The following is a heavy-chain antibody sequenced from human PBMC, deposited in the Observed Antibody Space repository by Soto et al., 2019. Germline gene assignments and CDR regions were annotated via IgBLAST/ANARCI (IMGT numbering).Heavy chain of an antibody. J-gene: IGHJ4*02. CDR3: VRAAGIAAAGSSQGVL. V-gene: IGHV3-30*04. D-gene: IGHD6-13*01. CDR1: GFAIRSNA. CDR2: ISFEGSYK. Sequence: GGSLRLSCEASGFAIRSNAIHWVRQAPGKGLEWVAVISFEGSYKYYADSVKGRFTVYRDNSKNTVSLQMDSLTGEDSALYYCVRAAGIAAAGSSQGVLWGQGTLVTVSS.